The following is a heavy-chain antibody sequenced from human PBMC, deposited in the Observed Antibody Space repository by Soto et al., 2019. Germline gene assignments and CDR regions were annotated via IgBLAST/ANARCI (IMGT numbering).Heavy chain of an antibody. V-gene: IGHV1-8*01. D-gene: IGHD1-26*01. CDR2: MQPSTGRT. Sequence: ASVKVSCKASGYSFTSLDINWVRQTAGQGLEWMGWMQPSTGRTGYAQKFQGRVTMTRDTSINTAYMELTTLTSDDTAFYYCARGVSAGVDYWGQGTLATFS. J-gene: IGHJ4*02. CDR1: GYSFTSLD. CDR3: ARGVSAGVDY.